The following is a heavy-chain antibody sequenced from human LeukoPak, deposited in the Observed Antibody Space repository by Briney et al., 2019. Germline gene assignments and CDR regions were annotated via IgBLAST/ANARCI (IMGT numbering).Heavy chain of an antibody. CDR1: GFTFSSYA. J-gene: IGHJ6*02. Sequence: PGGSLRLSCAASGFTFSSYAMHWVRQAPGKGLEWVAVISYDGSNKYYADSVKGRFTISRDNSKNTLYLQMNSLRAEDTAVYYCASTGWAGPDCSGGSCFRFYYYYGMDVWGQGTTVTVSS. V-gene: IGHV3-30*14. CDR3: ASTGWAGPDCSGGSCFRFYYYYGMDV. D-gene: IGHD2-15*01. CDR2: ISYDGSNK.